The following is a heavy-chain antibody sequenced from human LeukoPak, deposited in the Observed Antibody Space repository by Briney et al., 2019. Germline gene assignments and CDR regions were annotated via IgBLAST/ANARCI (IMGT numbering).Heavy chain of an antibody. CDR1: GYTFTNYD. V-gene: IGHV1-8*01. CDR3: AKAGYCSTTDCFEKWFDP. CDR2: MSASSGNT. Sequence: ASVKVSCKASGYTFTNYDINWVRQATGQGLEWLGWMSASSGNTGYAQKFQGRVSMTRATSISTAYLELSSLTFEDTAVYYCAKAGYCSTTDCFEKWFDPWGQGTLVTVSS. J-gene: IGHJ5*02. D-gene: IGHD2-2*01.